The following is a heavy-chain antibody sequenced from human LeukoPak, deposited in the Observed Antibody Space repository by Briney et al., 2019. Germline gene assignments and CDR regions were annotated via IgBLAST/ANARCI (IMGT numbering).Heavy chain of an antibody. CDR1: GSSFPNYW. CDR2: IYPGDSDT. V-gene: IGHV5-51*01. Sequence: GASLKISCKGSGSSFPNYWIGWVRQMPGKGLEWMGIIYPGDSDTRYSPSFQGQVTISADKSINTAYLQWSSLKASDTAMYYCAAWRGGYSYGMDVWGQGTTVIVSS. CDR3: AAWRGGYSYGMDV. J-gene: IGHJ6*02. D-gene: IGHD3-3*01.